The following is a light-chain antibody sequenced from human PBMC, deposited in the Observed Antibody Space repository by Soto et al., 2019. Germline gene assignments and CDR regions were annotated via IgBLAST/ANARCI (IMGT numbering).Light chain of an antibody. Sequence: DIQMTQSPSSLSAAVGDIVTITCRASQTISTYLNWYQQKPGKAPKLLIYAASSLQSGVPSRFSGSGSGTDFTLTISSLQPEDFATYYCQQSHGIPYTFGQGTKLEIK. CDR2: AAS. J-gene: IGKJ2*01. CDR1: QTISTY. V-gene: IGKV1-39*01. CDR3: QQSHGIPYT.